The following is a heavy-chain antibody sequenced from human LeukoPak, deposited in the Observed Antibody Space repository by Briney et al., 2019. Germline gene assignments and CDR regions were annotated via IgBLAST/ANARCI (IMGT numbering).Heavy chain of an antibody. CDR1: GFTFSSYS. V-gene: IGHV3-21*04. Sequence: GGSLRLSCAASGFTFSSYSMNWVRQAPGKGLEWVSSISSSSSYIYYADSVKGRFTISRDNAKNSLYLQMNSLRAEDTAVYYCARDFSGSYYSWFDPWGQGTLVTVSS. J-gene: IGHJ5*02. D-gene: IGHD1-26*01. CDR3: ARDFSGSYYSWFDP. CDR2: ISSSSSYI.